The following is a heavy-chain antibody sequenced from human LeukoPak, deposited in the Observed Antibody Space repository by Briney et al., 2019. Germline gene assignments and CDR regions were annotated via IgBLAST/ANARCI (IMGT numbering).Heavy chain of an antibody. V-gene: IGHV1-69*04. J-gene: IGHJ3*02. Sequence: GSSVKVSCKASGGTFSSYAISSVRQAPAQRLEWMGRIIPILGIANYPQKFQGRVTITADKCTSTAYMELSSLRSEDTAVYYCARTPIVVVVAAHSGAFDIWGQGTMVTVSS. CDR1: GGTFSSYA. CDR3: ARTPIVVVVAAHSGAFDI. CDR2: IIPILGIA. D-gene: IGHD2-15*01.